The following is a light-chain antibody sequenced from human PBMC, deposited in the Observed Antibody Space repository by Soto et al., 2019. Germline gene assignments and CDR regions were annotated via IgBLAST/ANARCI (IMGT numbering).Light chain of an antibody. V-gene: IGKV3-20*01. CDR1: QSVSSN. CDR3: QQYGDSLWT. J-gene: IGKJ1*01. CDR2: GAS. Sequence: EIVMTQSPATLSVSPGERATLSCRASQSVSSNLAWYQQKPGQAPRLLIYGASNRATGIPDRFSGSGSGTGFTLTISRLEPEDFAVYYCQQYGDSLWTFGQGTKVDIK.